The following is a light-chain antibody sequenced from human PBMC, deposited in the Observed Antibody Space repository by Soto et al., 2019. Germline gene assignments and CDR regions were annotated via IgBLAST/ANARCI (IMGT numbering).Light chain of an antibody. J-gene: IGKJ1*01. CDR2: GAS. CDR3: HHYET. V-gene: IGKV3-20*01. CDR1: QSVSDY. Sequence: EIVLTQSPATLSLSPGERATLSCRASQSVSDYLAWYQQKPGQAPRLLMYGASIRAAGVPDRFSGSGSGTEFTLTISRLEPEDFTVYYCHHYETFGQGTKVDIK.